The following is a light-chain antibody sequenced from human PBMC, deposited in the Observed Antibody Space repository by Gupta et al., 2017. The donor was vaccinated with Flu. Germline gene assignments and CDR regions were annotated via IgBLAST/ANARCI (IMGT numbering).Light chain of an antibody. V-gene: IGKV3-15*01. CDR3: QQYNSWPPIT. J-gene: IGKJ5*01. CDR1: QSVSSN. CDR2: GAS. Sequence: DRVMTQSPATLSVSPGERATLSCRASQSVSSNLAWYQQKPGQAPRLLIYGASTRATGIPARFSGSGSETEFTLTISSLQSEDFAVYYCQQYNSWPPITFGQGTRLEI.